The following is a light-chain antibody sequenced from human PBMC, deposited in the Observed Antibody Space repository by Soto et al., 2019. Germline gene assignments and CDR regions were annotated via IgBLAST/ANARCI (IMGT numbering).Light chain of an antibody. Sequence: VLTQSPDTLSLSPGERATLSCRASQSVSSSYLAWYQQKPGQAPRLLIYGASSRATGIPDRFSGSGSGTEFPLPISRMEPEDFAVYYCQQYGSSPRTFGQGTKVDIK. CDR2: GAS. J-gene: IGKJ1*01. CDR1: QSVSSSY. V-gene: IGKV3-20*01. CDR3: QQYGSSPRT.